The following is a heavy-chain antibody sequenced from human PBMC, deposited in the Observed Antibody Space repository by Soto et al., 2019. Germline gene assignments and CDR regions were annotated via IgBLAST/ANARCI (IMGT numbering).Heavy chain of an antibody. Sequence: QVQLVQSGAEVKKPGSSLKVSCKASGGTFSSYTISWVRQAPGQGLEWMGRIIPILGIANYAQKFQGRVPITADKSTSTAYMELSSLRSEDTAEYYCASIFRVLPPYKDVWGKGTTVTVAS. D-gene: IGHD3-3*01. J-gene: IGHJ6*03. CDR1: GGTFSSYT. CDR3: ASIFRVLPPYKDV. CDR2: IIPILGIA. V-gene: IGHV1-69*02.